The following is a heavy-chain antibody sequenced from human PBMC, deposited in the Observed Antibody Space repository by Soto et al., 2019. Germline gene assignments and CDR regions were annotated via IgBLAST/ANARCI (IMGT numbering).Heavy chain of an antibody. J-gene: IGHJ6*02. CDR3: ARVSWREKYGMDV. Sequence: GGSLRLSCAASGFTFSDSYMSWIRQAPGKGLEWISYITFSGNTVYYADSLKGRFTISRDNAKNSLYLQMNRPRAEDTAVYYCARVSWREKYGMDVWGQGTTVTVSS. CDR2: ITFSGNTV. V-gene: IGHV3-11*01. CDR1: GFTFSDSY.